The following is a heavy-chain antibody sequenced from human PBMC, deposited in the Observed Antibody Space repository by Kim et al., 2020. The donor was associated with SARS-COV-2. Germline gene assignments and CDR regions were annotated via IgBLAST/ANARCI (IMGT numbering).Heavy chain of an antibody. Sequence: SETLSLTCTVSGGSVSSGDYYWSWIRQPPGKGLEWIAYIYYSGSTNYNPSLKSRVTISVDTSKNQFSLKLTSVTAADTAVYYCARGYRSGSSPIGFDYWGQGTLVTVSS. CDR3: ARGYRSGSSPIGFDY. D-gene: IGHD3-10*01. V-gene: IGHV4-61*08. CDR2: IYYSGST. J-gene: IGHJ4*02. CDR1: GGSVSSGDYY.